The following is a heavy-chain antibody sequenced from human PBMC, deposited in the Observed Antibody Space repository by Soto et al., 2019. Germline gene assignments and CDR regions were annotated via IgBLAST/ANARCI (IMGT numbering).Heavy chain of an antibody. CDR1: GFTVSNDA. CDR3: ARGETPYFDF. Sequence: LRLSCVVSGFTVSNDAMIWVRQAPGKGLEWVATISSDGRNEHYIDSVKGRFTVSRDDSKKTVYLQMDSLRDEDTGVYYCARGETPYFDFWGQGTLVTVSS. V-gene: IGHV3-30*04. J-gene: IGHJ4*02. CDR2: ISSDGRNE.